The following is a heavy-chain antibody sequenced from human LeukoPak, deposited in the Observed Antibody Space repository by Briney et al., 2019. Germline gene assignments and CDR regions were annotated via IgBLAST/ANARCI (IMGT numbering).Heavy chain of an antibody. V-gene: IGHV1-18*01. CDR3: AISHAPDNWFDP. CDR1: GYTFTSYG. CDR2: ISAYNGNT. Sequence: ASVNVSCKASGYTFTSYGISWVRQAPGQGLAWMGWISAYNGNTNYAQKLQGRVTMTTDTSTSTAYMELRSLRSDDTAVYYCAISHAPDNWFDPWGQETLVTVSS. J-gene: IGHJ5*02.